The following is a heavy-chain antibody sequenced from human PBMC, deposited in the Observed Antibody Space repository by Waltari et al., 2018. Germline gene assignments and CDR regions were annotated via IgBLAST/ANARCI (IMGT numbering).Heavy chain of an antibody. V-gene: IGHV3-48*03. CDR2: ISSSGSTI. Sequence: EVQLVESGGGLVQPGGSLRLSCAASGFTFSSYEMNWVRPAPGKGLEWVSYISSSGSTIYYADSVKGRFTISRDNAKNSLYLQMNSLRAEDTAVYYCARSGSEWLVWGGWFDPWGQGTLVTVSS. CDR3: ARSGSEWLVWGGWFDP. CDR1: GFTFSSYE. J-gene: IGHJ5*02. D-gene: IGHD6-19*01.